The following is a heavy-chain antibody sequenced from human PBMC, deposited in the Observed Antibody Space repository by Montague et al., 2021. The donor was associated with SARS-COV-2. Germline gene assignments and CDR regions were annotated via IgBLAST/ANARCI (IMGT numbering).Heavy chain of an antibody. J-gene: IGHJ4*02. D-gene: IGHD3-3*01. Sequence: SETLSLTCTVSGGSISSSSYYWGWIRQPPGRGLEWIGSIYYSGSTYYNPSLKSRVTISVDTSKNQFSLKLSSVTAADTAVYYCARHAGKRITIFGVVKGRYCFDYWGQGTLVTVSS. CDR1: GGSISSSSYY. CDR2: IYYSGST. V-gene: IGHV4-39*01. CDR3: ARHAGKRITIFGVVKGRYCFDY.